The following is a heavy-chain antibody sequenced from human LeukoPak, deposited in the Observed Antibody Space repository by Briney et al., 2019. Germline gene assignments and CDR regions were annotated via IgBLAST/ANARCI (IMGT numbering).Heavy chain of an antibody. J-gene: IGHJ3*02. Sequence: ASVKVSCKVSGYTLTELSMHWVRQAPGKGLEWMGGFDPEDGETIYAQKFQGRVTMTEDTSTDTAYMELSSLRSKDTAVYYCATDYATLRAFDIWGQGTMVTVSS. D-gene: IGHD1-1*01. CDR3: ATDYATLRAFDI. V-gene: IGHV1-24*01. CDR1: GYTLTELS. CDR2: FDPEDGET.